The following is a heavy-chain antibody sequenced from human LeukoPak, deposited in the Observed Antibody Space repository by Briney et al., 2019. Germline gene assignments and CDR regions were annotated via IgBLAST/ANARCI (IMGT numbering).Heavy chain of an antibody. J-gene: IGHJ3*02. V-gene: IGHV1-2*02. Sequence: ASVKVSCKASGYTFIGYYMHWVRQAPGQGLEWMGWINPNSGGTNYAQKFQGRVTMTRDTSISTAYMELSRLRSDDTAVYSCATSSRGGKSFDIWGQGTMVTVSS. CDR1: GYTFIGYY. CDR2: INPNSGGT. CDR3: ATSSRGGKSFDI. D-gene: IGHD6-19*01.